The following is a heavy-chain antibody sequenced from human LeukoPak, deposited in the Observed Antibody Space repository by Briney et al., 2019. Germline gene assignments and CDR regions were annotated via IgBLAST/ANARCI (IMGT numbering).Heavy chain of an antibody. D-gene: IGHD1-14*01. CDR2: IWYDGSNK. Sequence: PGGSLRLSCAASGFTFSSYGMHWVRQAPGKGLEWVAVIWYDGSNKYYADSVKGRFTISRDNSKNTLYLQMNSLRAEDTAVYYCARGSPGTTRYFDCWGQGTLVTVSS. CDR1: GFTFSSYG. CDR3: ARGSPGTTRYFDC. J-gene: IGHJ4*02. V-gene: IGHV3-33*01.